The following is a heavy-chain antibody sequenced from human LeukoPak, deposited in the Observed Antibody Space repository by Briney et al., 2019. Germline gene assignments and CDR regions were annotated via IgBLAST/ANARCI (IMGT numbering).Heavy chain of an antibody. CDR1: GFTFDDYT. J-gene: IGHJ4*02. CDR2: ISWDGGST. D-gene: IGHD6-19*01. V-gene: IGHV3-43*01. CDR3: AKDSDIAVARTSFDY. Sequence: GGSLRLSCAASGFTFDDYTMHWVRQAPGKGLEWVSLISWDGGSTYYADSVKGRFTISRDNSKNSLYLQMNSLRTEDTALYYCAKDSDIAVARTSFDYWGQGTLVTVSS.